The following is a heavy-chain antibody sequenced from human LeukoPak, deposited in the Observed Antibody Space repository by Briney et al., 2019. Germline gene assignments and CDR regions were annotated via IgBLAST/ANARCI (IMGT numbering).Heavy chain of an antibody. CDR2: IYYSGST. Sequence: SQTLSLTCTVSGGSISSGDYYWSWIRQPPGKGLEWIGYIYYSGSTYYNPSLKSRVTISVDTSKNPFSLKLSSVTAADTAVYYCARLGALIDAFDIWGQGTMVTVSS. V-gene: IGHV4-30-4*08. D-gene: IGHD3-16*01. CDR3: ARLGALIDAFDI. J-gene: IGHJ3*02. CDR1: GGSISSGDYY.